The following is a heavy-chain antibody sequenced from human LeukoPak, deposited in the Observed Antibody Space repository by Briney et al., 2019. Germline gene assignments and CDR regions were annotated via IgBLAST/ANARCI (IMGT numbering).Heavy chain of an antibody. CDR1: GGSLSSSSYY. Sequence: SETLSLTCAVSGGSLSSSSYYWGWIRQPPGTGLEWIGSIYYSESTYSNPSLKRRVTISVDTSKNQLSLKLSSVTAADTGVYYCARQRALPWFGESNYGMDVWGQGTTVTVSS. CDR3: ARQRALPWFGESNYGMDV. D-gene: IGHD3-10*01. CDR2: IYYSEST. V-gene: IGHV4-39*07. J-gene: IGHJ6*02.